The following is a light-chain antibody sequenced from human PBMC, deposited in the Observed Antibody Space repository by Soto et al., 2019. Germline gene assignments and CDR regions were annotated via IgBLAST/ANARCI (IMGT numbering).Light chain of an antibody. CDR3: QQYGRSPPVT. V-gene: IGKV3-20*01. Sequence: DSVLTQSPCTLSLSPGERATLSCRASQSVSSNYLAWYQQKPGQAPRLLIYGASSRATGIPDRFSGSGSGTEFTLTISRLEPEDFAVYYCQQYGRSPPVTFGQGTKVDIK. CDR1: QSVSSNY. CDR2: GAS. J-gene: IGKJ2*01.